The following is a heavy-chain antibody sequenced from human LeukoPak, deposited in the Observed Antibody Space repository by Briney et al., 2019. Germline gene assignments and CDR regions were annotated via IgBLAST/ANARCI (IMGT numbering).Heavy chain of an antibody. CDR2: ISAYNGNT. CDR3: ARDYAGYCSGGSCYGGY. D-gene: IGHD2-15*01. CDR1: GYTFTSYG. Sequence: ASVEVSCKASGYTFTSYGISWVRQAPGQGLEWMGWISAYNGNTNYAQKLQGRVTMTTDTSTSTAYMELRSLRSDDTAVYYCARDYAGYCSGGSCYGGYWGQGTLVTVSS. V-gene: IGHV1-18*01. J-gene: IGHJ4*02.